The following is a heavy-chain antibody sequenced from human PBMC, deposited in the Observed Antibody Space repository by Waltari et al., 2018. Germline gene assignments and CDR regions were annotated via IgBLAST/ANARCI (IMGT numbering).Heavy chain of an antibody. D-gene: IGHD1-26*01. CDR3: AGEPLKVGWHDYHYYMDV. V-gene: IGHV4-4*07. CDR1: GGSMTYYY. Sequence: VQPQESGPGLAKPSETLSPTCTVSGGSMTYYYLSWNRQPAGKGPEWIGRIFNSGRTNSNASLENLVPMSMDTSQNQVSLKRLSVTATDTAVYYCAGEPLKVGWHDYHYYMDVWGKGITVTISS. CDR2: IFNSGRT. J-gene: IGHJ6*03.